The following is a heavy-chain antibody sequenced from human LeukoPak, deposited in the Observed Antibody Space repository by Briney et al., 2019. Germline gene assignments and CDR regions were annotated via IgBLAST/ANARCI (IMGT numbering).Heavy chain of an antibody. CDR1: GFTFSSYW. V-gene: IGHV3-74*01. CDR3: ARAPHNWRPNDAFDI. D-gene: IGHD1-20*01. J-gene: IGHJ3*02. CDR2: INSDGSST. Sequence: PGGSLRLSCAASGFTFSSYWIHWVRQAPGKGLVWVSRINSDGSSTSYAESVKGRFTISRDNAKNTLYLQMNSLRAEDTAVYYCARAPHNWRPNDAFDIWGQGTMVTVSS.